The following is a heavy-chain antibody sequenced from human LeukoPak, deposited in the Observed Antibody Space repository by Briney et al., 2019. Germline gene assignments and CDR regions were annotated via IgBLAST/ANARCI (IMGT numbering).Heavy chain of an antibody. CDR3: ARGAPSYGDFDY. D-gene: IGHD5-18*01. J-gene: IGHJ4*02. CDR1: GYAFTSYY. Sequence: ASVKVSCKASGYAFTSYYMHWVRQAPGQGLEWMGITNPSGGSTSYAQKFQGRVTMTRDTSTSTVYMELSSLRSEDTAVYYCARGAPSYGDFDYWGQGTLVTVSS. V-gene: IGHV1-46*01. CDR2: TNPSGGST.